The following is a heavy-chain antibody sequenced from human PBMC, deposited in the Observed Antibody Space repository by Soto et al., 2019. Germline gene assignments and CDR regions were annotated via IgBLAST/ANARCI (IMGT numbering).Heavy chain of an antibody. CDR3: ARGPAAICSSPDFDY. V-gene: IGHV4-34*01. D-gene: IGHD6-6*01. J-gene: IGHJ4*02. Sequence: SETLSLTCAVYGGSFSGYYWSWIRQPPGKGLEWIGEINHSGSTNYNPSLKSRVTISVDTSKNQFSLKLSSMTAADTAGYYCARGPAAICSSPDFDYWGQGTLVTVSS. CDR1: GGSFSGYY. CDR2: INHSGST.